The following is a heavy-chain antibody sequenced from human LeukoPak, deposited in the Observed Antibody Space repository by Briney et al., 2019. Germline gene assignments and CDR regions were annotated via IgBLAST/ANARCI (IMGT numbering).Heavy chain of an antibody. D-gene: IGHD3-10*01. J-gene: IGHJ4*02. CDR1: GFTFSSYG. Sequence: GGSLRFSCAASGFTFSSYGMHWVRQAPGKGLEWVAVISYDGSNKYYADSVKGRFTISRDNSKNTLYLRMNSLRAEDTAVYYCANMANWGQGTLVTVSS. CDR2: ISYDGSNK. V-gene: IGHV3-30*18. CDR3: ANMAN.